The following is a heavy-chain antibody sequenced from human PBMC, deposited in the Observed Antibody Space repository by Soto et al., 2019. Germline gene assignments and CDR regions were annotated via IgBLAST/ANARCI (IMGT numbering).Heavy chain of an antibody. CDR2: IIPIFGTA. D-gene: IGHD1-26*01. J-gene: IGHJ4*02. CDR3: ARGRMGATRFDY. V-gene: IGHV1-69*06. CDR1: GGTFISYA. Sequence: SSVKVSCKASGGTFISYAISWVRQAPGQGLEWMGGIIPIFGTANYAQKFQGRVTITADKSTSTAYMELSSLRSEDTAVYYCARGRMGATRFDYWGQGTLVTVSS.